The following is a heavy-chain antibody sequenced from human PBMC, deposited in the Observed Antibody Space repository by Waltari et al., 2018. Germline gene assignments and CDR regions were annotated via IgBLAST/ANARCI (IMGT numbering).Heavy chain of an antibody. Sequence: QVQLVQSGAEVKKPGASVKVSCKVSGYTLTELSMHWVRQAPGKGLEWMGGFDPEDGETIYAQKFQGRVTISRDNSKNTLYLQMNSLRAEDTAVYYCAKDSGAGWGQGTLVIVSS. CDR3: AKDSGAG. J-gene: IGHJ4*02. V-gene: IGHV1-24*01. CDR1: GYTLTELS. D-gene: IGHD1-26*01. CDR2: FDPEDGET.